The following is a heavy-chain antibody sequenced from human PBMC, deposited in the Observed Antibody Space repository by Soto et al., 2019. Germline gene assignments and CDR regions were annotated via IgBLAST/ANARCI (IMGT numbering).Heavy chain of an antibody. CDR1: GYTFTSND. J-gene: IGHJ4*02. CDR3: ARPLCSSTRCGPYFLDC. D-gene: IGHD2-2*01. Sequence: QVQLVQSGAEVKKPGASVKVSCKASGYTFTSNDINWVRQAPGQGTEWMGRMNPDNGKTSFAQKFQGRITMTRNTTISTAYMELSSLRSDDTAVYFCARPLCSSTRCGPYFLDCWGQGSLVTVSS. V-gene: IGHV1-8*01. CDR2: MNPDNGKT.